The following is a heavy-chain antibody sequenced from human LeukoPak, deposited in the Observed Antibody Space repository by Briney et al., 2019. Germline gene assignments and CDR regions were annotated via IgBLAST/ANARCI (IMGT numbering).Heavy chain of an antibody. D-gene: IGHD1-26*01. CDR1: GFTFSTYW. V-gene: IGHV3-74*01. Sequence: GGSLKLSCAASGFTFSTYWMHWVRQAPGKGLVWVSRINSEETVANYADSVRGRFTISRDNAKNTLYLQMNSLGAEDTAVYYCARESTVGPIQTDALDIWGQGTMVTVSS. CDR2: INSEETVA. J-gene: IGHJ3*02. CDR3: ARESTVGPIQTDALDI.